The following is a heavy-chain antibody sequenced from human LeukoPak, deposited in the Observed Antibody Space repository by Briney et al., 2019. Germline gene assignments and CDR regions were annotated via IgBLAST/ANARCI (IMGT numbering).Heavy chain of an antibody. CDR3: AKETVVADY. V-gene: IGHV3-23*01. Sequence: PGGSLRLSCAASGFIFNRYAMTWVRQAPGKGLEWVSAISAGGGSTYYADSVKGRFTISRDNSKNTLYLQMNSLSAEDTAVYYCAKETVVADYWGQGTLVTVSS. J-gene: IGHJ4*02. D-gene: IGHD3-22*01. CDR2: ISAGGGST. CDR1: GFIFNRYA.